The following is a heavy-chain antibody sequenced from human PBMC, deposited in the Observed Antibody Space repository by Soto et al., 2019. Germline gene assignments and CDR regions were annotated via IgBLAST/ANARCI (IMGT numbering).Heavy chain of an antibody. CDR1: SGSISSSNW. J-gene: IGHJ4*02. CDR3: ARADFWSGYPRFDY. CDR2: IYHSGST. Sequence: SETLSLTCAVSSGSISSSNWWSWVRQPPGKGLEWIGEIYHSGSTNYNPSLKSRVTISVDKSKNQFSLKLSSVTAADTAVYYCARADFWSGYPRFDYWGQGTLVTVSS. D-gene: IGHD3-3*01. V-gene: IGHV4-4*02.